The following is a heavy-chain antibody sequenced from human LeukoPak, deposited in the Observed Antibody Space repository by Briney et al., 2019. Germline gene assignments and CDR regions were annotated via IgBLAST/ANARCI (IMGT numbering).Heavy chain of an antibody. V-gene: IGHV1-8*01. D-gene: IGHD2-2*01. Sequence: ASEKVSCKDSAYTFTRYDINRLRQAPGQRLHWMASMNPNSGNTGYAQKFQGRVNMTRNTSISTAYMELSSLRSEDTAVYYCARVSHSCSTSCYGQNWFDPWGQGTLVTVSS. CDR3: ARVSHSCSTSCYGQNWFDP. CDR1: AYTFTRYD. J-gene: IGHJ5*02. CDR2: MNPNSGNT.